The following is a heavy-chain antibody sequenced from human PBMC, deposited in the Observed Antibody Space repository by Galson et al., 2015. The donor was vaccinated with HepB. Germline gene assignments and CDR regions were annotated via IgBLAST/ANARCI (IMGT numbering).Heavy chain of an antibody. Sequence: SLRLSCAASGFTVSSNYMSWVRQAPGKGLEWVSVIYSGGSTYYADSVKGRFTISRDNSKNTLYLQMNSLRAEDTAVCYCARGTPYYYDSSGYYDNYWGQGTLVTVSS. V-gene: IGHV3-66*01. CDR3: ARGTPYYYDSSGYYDNY. CDR1: GFTVSSNY. J-gene: IGHJ4*02. D-gene: IGHD3-22*01. CDR2: IYSGGST.